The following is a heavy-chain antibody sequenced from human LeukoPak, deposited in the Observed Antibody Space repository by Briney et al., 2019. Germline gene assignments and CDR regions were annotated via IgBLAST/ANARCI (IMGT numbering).Heavy chain of an antibody. CDR3: AKVPLITMIDPYYFDY. CDR2: ISGSGGST. J-gene: IGHJ4*02. CDR1: GFTFSSYA. V-gene: IGHV3-23*01. D-gene: IGHD3-22*01. Sequence: GGSLRLSCAASGFTFSSYATSWVRQAPGKGLEWVSAISGSGGSTYYADSVKGRFTISRDNSKNTLYLQMISLRAEDTAVYYRAKVPLITMIDPYYFDYWGQGTLVTVSS.